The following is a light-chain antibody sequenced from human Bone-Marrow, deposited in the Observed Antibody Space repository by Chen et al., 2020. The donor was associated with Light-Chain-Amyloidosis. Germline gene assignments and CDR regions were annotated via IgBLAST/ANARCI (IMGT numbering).Light chain of an antibody. CDR1: NIGSTS. CDR2: DDS. J-gene: IGLJ3*02. Sequence: SYGLTQPSSALVAPGQTATIACGGNNIGSTSVHWYQQTPGQAPLLVVDDDSDRTSGIPVRLSGSNSGNTATLTISRVEAGDEADYYCQVWDRSSDRPVFGGGTKLTVL. V-gene: IGLV3-21*02. CDR3: QVWDRSSDRPV.